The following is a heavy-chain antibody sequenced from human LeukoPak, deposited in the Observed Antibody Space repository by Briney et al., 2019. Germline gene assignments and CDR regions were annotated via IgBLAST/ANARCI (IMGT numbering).Heavy chain of an antibody. J-gene: IGHJ5*02. Sequence: SETLSLTCALYGGSFSGYYWSWIRQPPGKGLEWIGEINHSGSTDYNPSLKSRVTISVDTSKNQFSLELSSVTAADTAVYYCARTPCSNYAWFDPWGQGTLVTVSS. CDR2: INHSGST. CDR1: GGSFSGYY. CDR3: ARTPCSNYAWFDP. V-gene: IGHV4-34*01. D-gene: IGHD4-11*01.